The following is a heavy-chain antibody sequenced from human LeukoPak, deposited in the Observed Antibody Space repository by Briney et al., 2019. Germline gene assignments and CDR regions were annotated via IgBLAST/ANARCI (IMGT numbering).Heavy chain of an antibody. CDR2: MNPNSGNT. CDR3: ARDLYSRRMNYYGSGSYFAY. J-gene: IGHJ4*02. Sequence: ASVKVSCKASGYTFTSYDINWVRQATGQGLEWMGWMNPNSGNTGYAQKFQGRVTITRNTSISTAYMELSSLRSEDTAVYYCARDLYSRRMNYYGSGSYFAYWGQGTLVTVSS. CDR1: GYTFTSYD. V-gene: IGHV1-8*03. D-gene: IGHD3-10*01.